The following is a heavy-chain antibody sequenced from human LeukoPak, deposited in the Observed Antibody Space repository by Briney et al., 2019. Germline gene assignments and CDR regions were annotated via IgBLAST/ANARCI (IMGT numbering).Heavy chain of an antibody. CDR1: GFTLSDCS. Sequence: GGSLRLSCAASGFTLSDCSMTWVRQAPGKGLEWVSSISSSGSYIFYAESVKGRFTVSRDSANNSLYLQMNSLRAEDTAVYYCARGDLIVVIAALNYWGQGTLVTVSS. CDR3: ARGDLIVVIAALNY. CDR2: ISSSGSYI. D-gene: IGHD2-15*01. J-gene: IGHJ4*02. V-gene: IGHV3-21*01.